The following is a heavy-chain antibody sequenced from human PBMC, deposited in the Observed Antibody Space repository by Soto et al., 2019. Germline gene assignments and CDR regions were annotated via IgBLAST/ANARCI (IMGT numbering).Heavy chain of an antibody. D-gene: IGHD2-15*01. J-gene: IGHJ6*02. CDR1: GYSFTTHW. Sequence: PGESLKISCKGSGYSFTTHWIVRVRQMPGKGLEWMGIIYPGDSETRYSPSFQGQVTISADKSISTAYLQWSSLKASDSAIYYCARHGEGYCSGGSCRYYGMDVWGQGTTVTVSS. CDR2: IYPGDSET. CDR3: ARHGEGYCSGGSCRYYGMDV. V-gene: IGHV5-51*01.